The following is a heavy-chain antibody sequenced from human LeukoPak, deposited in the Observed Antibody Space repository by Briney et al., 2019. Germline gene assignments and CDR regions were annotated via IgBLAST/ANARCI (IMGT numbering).Heavy chain of an antibody. CDR1: GGSFSGYY. Sequence: PSETLSLTCAVYGGSFSGYYWSWIRQPPGKGLEWIGEINHSRSTNYNPSLKSRVTISVDTSKNQFSLKLSSVTAADTAVYYCARMEVGPHWFDPWGQGTLVTVSS. D-gene: IGHD3-3*01. J-gene: IGHJ5*02. V-gene: IGHV4-34*01. CDR2: INHSRST. CDR3: ARMEVGPHWFDP.